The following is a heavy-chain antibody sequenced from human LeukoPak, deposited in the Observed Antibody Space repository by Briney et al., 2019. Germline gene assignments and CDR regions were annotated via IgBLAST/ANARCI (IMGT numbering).Heavy chain of an antibody. CDR3: ARDLITWTHPQDAFHI. CDR2: ISSSSSYI. Sequence: GGSLRLSCAASGFTFSSYSMNWVRQAPGKGLEWVSSISSSSSYIYYADSVKGRFTISRDNAKNSLYLQMNSLRAEDTAVYYCARDLITWTHPQDAFHIWGQGTMVTVSS. V-gene: IGHV3-21*01. J-gene: IGHJ3*02. CDR1: GFTFSSYS. D-gene: IGHD3-16*01.